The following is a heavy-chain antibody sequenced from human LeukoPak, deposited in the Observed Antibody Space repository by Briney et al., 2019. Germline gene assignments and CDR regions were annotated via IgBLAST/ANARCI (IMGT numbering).Heavy chain of an antibody. CDR1: GFIFSDYG. D-gene: IGHD3-10*01. CDR2: VRNDGSDK. CDR3: AKHYYGSESQKYYFDY. V-gene: IGHV3-30*02. Sequence: GGSLRLSCAASGFIFSDYGMHWVRQAPGKGLEWVTLVRNDGSDKYYADSVKGRFTISRDNSKNTLYPQMNSLRPEDTAVYYCAKHYYGSESQKYYFDYWGQGTLVTVSS. J-gene: IGHJ4*02.